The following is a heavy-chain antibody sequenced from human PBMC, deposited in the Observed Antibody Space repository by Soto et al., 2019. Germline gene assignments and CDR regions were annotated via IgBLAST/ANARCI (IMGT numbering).Heavy chain of an antibody. D-gene: IGHD2-15*01. CDR1: GGSFSGYY. CDR3: ARGGLGVVVVAATPLRYYYYGMDV. Sequence: QVQLQQWGAGVLKPSETLSLTCAVYGGSFSGYYWSWIRQPPGKGLEWIGEINHSGSTNYNPSLKSRVTISVDTSKNQFSLKLSSVTAADSAVYYCARGGLGVVVVAATPLRYYYYGMDVWGQGATVTVSS. J-gene: IGHJ6*02. V-gene: IGHV4-34*01. CDR2: INHSGST.